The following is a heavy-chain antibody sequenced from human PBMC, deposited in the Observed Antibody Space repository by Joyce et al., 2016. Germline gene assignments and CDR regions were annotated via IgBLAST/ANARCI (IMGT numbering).Heavy chain of an antibody. V-gene: IGHV4-59*01. CDR3: ARTPDYYHGSSGYYFDY. Sequence: QVQLQESGPGLVKPSETLSLTCTVSGGSISSYYWSWIRQPPGKGLEWIGYLNYSGGTNYNPSLESRVTISLDTSKNQFSLKLSSVTAADTAVYYCARTPDYYHGSSGYYFDYWGQGTLVTVSS. D-gene: IGHD3-22*01. CDR1: GGSISSYY. J-gene: IGHJ4*02. CDR2: LNYSGGT.